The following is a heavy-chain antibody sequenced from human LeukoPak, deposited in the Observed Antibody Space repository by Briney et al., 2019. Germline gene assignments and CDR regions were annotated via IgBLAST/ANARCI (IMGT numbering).Heavy chain of an antibody. J-gene: IGHJ4*02. CDR2: ICSRSTYI. CDR3: VRESSRGSSKWYVTGY. Sequence: GGSLRLSCAASGFTFSSYSMNWVRQAPGKGLEWVSSICSRSTYIYYADSVKGRFTISRDNAKNSPYLQMNSLRAEDTAVYYCVRESSRGSSKWYVTGYWGQGTLVTVSS. CDR1: GFTFSSYS. D-gene: IGHD6-13*01. V-gene: IGHV3-21*01.